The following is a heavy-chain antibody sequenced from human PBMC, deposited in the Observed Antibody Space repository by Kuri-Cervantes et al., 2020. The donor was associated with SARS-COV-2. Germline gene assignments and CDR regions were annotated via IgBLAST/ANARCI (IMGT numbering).Heavy chain of an antibody. D-gene: IGHD2-2*02. Sequence: SETLSLTCTVSGGSISRYYWSWIRQPPGKGLEWIGYIYYSGSTNYNPSLKSRVTISVDTSKNQFSLKLSSVTAADTAVYYCARHYVSGEYQLLYGWFDPWGQGTLVTVSS. J-gene: IGHJ5*02. CDR1: GGSISRYY. V-gene: IGHV4-59*08. CDR3: ARHYVSGEYQLLYGWFDP. CDR2: IYYSGST.